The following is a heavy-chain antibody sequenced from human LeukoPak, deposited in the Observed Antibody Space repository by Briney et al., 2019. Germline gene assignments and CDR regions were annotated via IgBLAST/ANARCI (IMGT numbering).Heavy chain of an antibody. V-gene: IGHV4-59*01. CDR2: IYYSGST. CDR3: AREGHGDYLNNYFDY. CDR1: GGSISSYY. J-gene: IGHJ4*02. Sequence: PSETLSLTCTVSGGSISSYYWSWIRRPPGKGLEWIGYIYYSGSTNYNPSLKSRVTISVDTSKNQFSLKLSSVTAADTAVYYCAREGHGDYLNNYFDYWGQGTLVTVSS. D-gene: IGHD4-17*01.